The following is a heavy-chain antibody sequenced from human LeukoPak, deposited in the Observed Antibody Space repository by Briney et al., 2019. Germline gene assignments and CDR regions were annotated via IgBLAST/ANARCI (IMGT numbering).Heavy chain of an antibody. D-gene: IGHD5-18*01. V-gene: IGHV3-23*01. CDR1: GFTFNAYA. CDR3: AKMYGYSYGHIDY. Sequence: PGGSLRLSCAASGFTFNAYAMSWVRQAPGKGLGWVSGISGNGGTTYYPDSVTGRFTISKDISKSTLYLQISSLRAEDTAIYYCAKMYGYSYGHIDYWGQGTLVTVST. J-gene: IGHJ4*02. CDR2: ISGNGGTT.